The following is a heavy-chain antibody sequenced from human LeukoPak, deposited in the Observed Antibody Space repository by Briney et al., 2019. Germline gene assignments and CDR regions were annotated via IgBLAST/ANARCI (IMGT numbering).Heavy chain of an antibody. CDR2: IKQGGSER. J-gene: IGHJ4*02. D-gene: IGHD4-11*01. CDR1: GFTFSSYA. V-gene: IGHV3-7*01. Sequence: GRSLRLSCAASGFTFSSYAMHWVRQAPGKGLEWVANIKQGGSERYYVDSVKGRFTISRDSAKNSLSLQMNSLRAEDTAVYYCARDAYRDRYFDYWGQGTLVTVSS. CDR3: ARDAYRDRYFDY.